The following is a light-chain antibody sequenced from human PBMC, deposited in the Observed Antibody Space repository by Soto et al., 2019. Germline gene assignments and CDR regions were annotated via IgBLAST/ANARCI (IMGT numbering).Light chain of an antibody. J-gene: IGLJ2*01. CDR1: SSNIGKNY. V-gene: IGLV1-51*01. CDR2: DNN. Sequence: QSVLTQPPSVSAAPGQTVTISCSGSSSNIGKNYVSWYQQLPGTAPKLLIYDNNKRPSGIPDRFSGSKSGTSATLGITGLQTGDEADYYCGTWDTSLSAVVFGGGTKLTVL. CDR3: GTWDTSLSAVV.